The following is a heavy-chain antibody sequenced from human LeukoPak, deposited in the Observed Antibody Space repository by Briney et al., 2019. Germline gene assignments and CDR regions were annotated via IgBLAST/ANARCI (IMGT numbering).Heavy chain of an antibody. CDR2: ISSSSSTI. Sequence: GGSVSLLCAASGFTFSSYSMNWVRQAPGKGLEGFSYISSSSSTIYYADSVKGRFTISRDNAKNSLDLQMNSLGAEDTAVYYCVRLWFGESIDYWGQGTLVTVSS. CDR1: GFTFSSYS. J-gene: IGHJ4*02. CDR3: VRLWFGESIDY. D-gene: IGHD3-10*01. V-gene: IGHV3-48*01.